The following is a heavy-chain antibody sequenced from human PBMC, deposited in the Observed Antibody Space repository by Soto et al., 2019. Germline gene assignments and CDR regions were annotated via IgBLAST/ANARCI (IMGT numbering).Heavy chain of an antibody. J-gene: IGHJ4*02. CDR3: ARGRVSSGWYRDY. CDR1: GGSFSGYY. CDR2: INHSGST. Sequence: NPSETLSLTCTVYGGSFSGYYWSWIRQPPGKGLEWIGEINHSGSTNYNPSLKSRVTISVDTSKNQFSLKLNSVTAADTAVYFCARGRVSSGWYRDYWGQGTLVTVSS. D-gene: IGHD6-19*01. V-gene: IGHV4-34*01.